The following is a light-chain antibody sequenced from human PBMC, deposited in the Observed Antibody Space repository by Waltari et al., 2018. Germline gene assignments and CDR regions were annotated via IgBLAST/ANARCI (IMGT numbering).Light chain of an antibody. CDR3: QHRYNWHVS. Sequence: EIVLTQSPATLSLSPGERATLSCRANQSVSSQLGWYQQKLGQAPRLLIYDAYNRATGIPARFSGSGSGTDYTLIISSLETEDFGVYYCQHRYNWHVSFGGGTKVEI. J-gene: IGKJ4*01. V-gene: IGKV3-11*01. CDR2: DAY. CDR1: QSVSSQ.